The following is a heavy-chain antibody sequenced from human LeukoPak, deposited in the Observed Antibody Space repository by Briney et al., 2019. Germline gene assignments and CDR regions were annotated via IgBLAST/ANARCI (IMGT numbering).Heavy chain of an antibody. D-gene: IGHD6-19*01. V-gene: IGHV1-18*04. CDR3: AREKSSGWYGGSAFDI. J-gene: IGHJ3*02. CDR2: ISTYNDNT. Sequence: ASVKVSYKASGYTFTGYYMHWVRQAPGQGLEWMGWISTYNDNTVYAQKFQGRVTMTTDTSTSTAYMELRSLRSDDTAVYYCAREKSSGWYGGSAFDIWGQGTMVTVSS. CDR1: GYTFTGYY.